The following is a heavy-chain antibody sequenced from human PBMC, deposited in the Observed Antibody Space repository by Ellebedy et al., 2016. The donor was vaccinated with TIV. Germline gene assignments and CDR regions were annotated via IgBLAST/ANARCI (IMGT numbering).Heavy chain of an antibody. J-gene: IGHJ4*02. CDR3: ARGGYSSGWYGPHTEFDY. CDR2: ILYDGSNK. V-gene: IGHV3-30-3*01. D-gene: IGHD6-19*01. Sequence: GESLKISXAASGFTFSSYAMHWVRQAPGKGLEWVAVILYDGSNKYYADSVKGRFTISRDNSKNTLYLQMNSLRAEDTAVYYCARGGYSSGWYGPHTEFDYWGQGTLVTVSS. CDR1: GFTFSSYA.